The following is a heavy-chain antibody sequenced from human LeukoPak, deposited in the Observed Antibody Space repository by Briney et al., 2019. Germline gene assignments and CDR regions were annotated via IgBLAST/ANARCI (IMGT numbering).Heavy chain of an antibody. CDR2: IYPGDSDT. CDR3: AGYSSSWHFDY. V-gene: IGHV5-51*01. J-gene: IGHJ4*02. Sequence: GESLKISCKGSGYSFTSYWIGWVRQMPGKGLEWMGIIYPGDSDTRYSPSFQGQVTISADKSISTAYLQWSSLKASDAAMHYCAGYSSSWHFDYWGQGTLVTVSS. D-gene: IGHD6-13*01. CDR1: GYSFTSYW.